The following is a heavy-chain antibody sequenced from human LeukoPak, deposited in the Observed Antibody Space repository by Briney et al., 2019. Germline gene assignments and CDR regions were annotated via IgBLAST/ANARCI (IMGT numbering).Heavy chain of an antibody. CDR2: INPSGGGT. V-gene: IGHV1-46*03. CDR1: GYTFTSYY. CDR3: AARRDYYDSSGYLPLDY. J-gene: IGHJ4*02. Sequence: ASVKVSCKASGYTFTSYYMHWVRQAPGQGLEWMGIINPSGGGTSYAQKFQGRVTMTRDTSTSTVYMELSSLRSEDTAVYYCAARRDYYDSSGYLPLDYWGQGTLVTVSS. D-gene: IGHD3-22*01.